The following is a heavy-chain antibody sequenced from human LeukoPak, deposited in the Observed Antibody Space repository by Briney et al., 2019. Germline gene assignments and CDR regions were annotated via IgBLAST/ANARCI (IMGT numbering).Heavy chain of an antibody. CDR1: GGTFSRYA. J-gene: IGHJ5*02. V-gene: IGHV1-69*13. CDR2: IIPIFGTA. CDR3: AKVGALVRGNWFDP. D-gene: IGHD3-10*01. Sequence: SVKDSCKASGGTFSRYAISWVRQAPGQGLEWMGGIIPIFGTANYAQKFQGRVTITADESTSTAYMELSSLRSEDTAVYYCAKVGALVRGNWFDPWGQGTLVTVSS.